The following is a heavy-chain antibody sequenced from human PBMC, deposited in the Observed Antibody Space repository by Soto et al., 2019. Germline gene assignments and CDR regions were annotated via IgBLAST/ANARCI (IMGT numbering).Heavy chain of an antibody. V-gene: IGHV1-69*13. D-gene: IGHD2-15*01. CDR2: IIPIFGTA. J-gene: IGHJ6*02. Sequence: SVKVSCKASGGTFSSYAISWVRQAPGQGLERMGGIIPIFGTANYAQKFQGRVTITADESTSTAYMELSSLRSEDTAVYYCARDDPTVVVAATNHYYYGMDVWGQGTTVTVS. CDR3: ARDDPTVVVAATNHYYYGMDV. CDR1: GGTFSSYA.